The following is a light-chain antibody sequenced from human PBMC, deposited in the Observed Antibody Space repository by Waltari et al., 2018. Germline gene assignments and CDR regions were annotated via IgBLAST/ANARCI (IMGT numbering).Light chain of an antibody. CDR2: AAS. V-gene: IGKV1D-8*01. Sequence: VIWMTQSPSLVSASTGDRVTITCRMSQGIGSYLAWYQQKPGKAPELLIYAASTLKNGVLSRFSASGSGTDFTLTISCLQSEDFATYSCQQYYSFPRTFGQGTKVDIK. CDR1: QGIGSY. J-gene: IGKJ1*01. CDR3: QQYYSFPRT.